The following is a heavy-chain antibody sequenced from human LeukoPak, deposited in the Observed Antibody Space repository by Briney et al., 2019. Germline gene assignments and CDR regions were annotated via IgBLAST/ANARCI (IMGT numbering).Heavy chain of an antibody. CDR1: GYSISSGYY. CDR2: IHHSGTT. CDR3: ATSVSDYGDYARFDP. J-gene: IGHJ5*02. D-gene: IGHD4-17*01. Sequence: SSETLSLTCNVSGYSISSGYYWGWIRQPPGKGLEWIGRIHHSGTTHYNPSLNSRLTLSIDTSKNQFSLKLSSVTAADTAVYYCATSVSDYGDYARFDPWGQGTLVTVSS. V-gene: IGHV4-38-2*02.